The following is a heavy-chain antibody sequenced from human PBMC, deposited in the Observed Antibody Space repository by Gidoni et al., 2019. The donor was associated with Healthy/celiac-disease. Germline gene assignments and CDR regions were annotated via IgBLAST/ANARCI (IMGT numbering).Heavy chain of an antibody. Sequence: QVQLVQSGAEVKKPGASVKVSCKVSGYTLTELSMHWVRQAPGKGLEWMGGFDPEDGETIYAQKFQGRVTMTEDTSTDTAYMELSSLRSEDTAVYYCATAPGGLAAAGNYPTHWGQGTLVTVSS. CDR3: ATAPGGLAAAGNYPTH. V-gene: IGHV1-24*01. CDR2: FDPEDGET. CDR1: GYTLTELS. J-gene: IGHJ4*02. D-gene: IGHD6-13*01.